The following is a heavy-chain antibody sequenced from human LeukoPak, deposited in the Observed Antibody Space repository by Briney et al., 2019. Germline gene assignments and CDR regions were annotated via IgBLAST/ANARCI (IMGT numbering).Heavy chain of an antibody. J-gene: IGHJ5*02. Sequence: GASVKVSCKASVGTFSSYAISWVRQAPGQGLDWMGGIIPIFGTANYAQKFQGRVTITADESTSTAYMELSSLRSEDTAVYYCARERGDIVVVPAAGLYNWFDPWGQGTLVTVSS. CDR2: IIPIFGTA. D-gene: IGHD2-2*01. CDR3: ARERGDIVVVPAAGLYNWFDP. CDR1: VGTFSSYA. V-gene: IGHV1-69*01.